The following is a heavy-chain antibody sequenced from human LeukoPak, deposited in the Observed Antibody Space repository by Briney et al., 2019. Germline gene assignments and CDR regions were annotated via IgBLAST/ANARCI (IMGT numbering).Heavy chain of an antibody. CDR2: ISGSGGST. CDR3: ARGGSVVTAPNNWFDP. V-gene: IGHV3-23*01. Sequence: GGSLRLSCAASGFTFSSYAMSWVRQAPGKGLEWVSAISGSGGSTYYADSVKGRFTISRDNSKNTLYLQMNSLRAEDTAVYYCARGGSVVTAPNNWFDPWGQGTLVTVSS. CDR1: GFTFSSYA. D-gene: IGHD2-21*02. J-gene: IGHJ5*02.